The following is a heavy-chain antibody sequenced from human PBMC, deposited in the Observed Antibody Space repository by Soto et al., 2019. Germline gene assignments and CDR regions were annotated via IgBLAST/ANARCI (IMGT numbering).Heavy chain of an antibody. CDR2: IWYDGSNK. CDR3: ARDDFWSGSDWFDP. J-gene: IGHJ5*02. D-gene: IGHD3-3*01. CDR1: GFTLSSYG. V-gene: IGHV3-33*01. Sequence: GGSLRLSCAASGFTLSSYGMHWVRQAPGKGLEWVAVIWYDGSNKYYADSVKGRFTISRDNSKNTLYLQMNSLRAEDTAVYYCARDDFWSGSDWFDPWGQGTLVTVPQ.